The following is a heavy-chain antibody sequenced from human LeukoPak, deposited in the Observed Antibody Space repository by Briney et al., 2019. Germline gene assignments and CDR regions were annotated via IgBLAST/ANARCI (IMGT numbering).Heavy chain of an antibody. J-gene: IGHJ6*03. D-gene: IGHD2-21*02. CDR3: ARDRRGSVVVTAIRYYYYMDV. V-gene: IGHV1-69*05. CDR1: GGTFSSYA. CDR2: IIPIFGTA. Sequence: SVKVSCKASGGTFSSYASSWVRKAPVQGLEWMGGIIPIFGTANYAQKFQGRVTITTDESTSTAYMELSSLRSEDTAVYYCARDRRGSVVVTAIRYYYYMDVWGKGTTVTVSS.